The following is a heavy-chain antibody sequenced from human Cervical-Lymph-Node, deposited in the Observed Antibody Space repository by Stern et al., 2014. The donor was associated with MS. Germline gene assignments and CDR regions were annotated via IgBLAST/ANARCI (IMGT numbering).Heavy chain of an antibody. CDR2: ISWNSGSI. V-gene: IGHV3-9*01. CDR1: GFTFDDYA. D-gene: IGHD2-21*02. Sequence: QLVESGGGLVQPGRSLRLSCAASGFTFDDYAMHWVRQAPGKGLEWVSGISWNSGSIGYADSVKGRFTISRDNAKNSLYLQMNSLRAEDTALYYCAKDSRGHIVVVTAGLDYWGQGTLVTVSS. CDR3: AKDSRGHIVVVTAGLDY. J-gene: IGHJ4*02.